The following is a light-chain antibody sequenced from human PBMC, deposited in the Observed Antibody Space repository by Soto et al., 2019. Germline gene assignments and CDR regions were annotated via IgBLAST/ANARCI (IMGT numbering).Light chain of an antibody. CDR2: WAS. CDR3: QQYFNTPWT. V-gene: IGKV4-1*01. J-gene: IGKJ1*01. Sequence: DIVMTQSPDSLAVSLGERATINCKSSQSLFYSSNNKDYLAWYQQKPGQPPRLLIYWASTRESGVAERLSGSGYGTDFALTVSSLQAEDVAIYYCQQYFNTPWTFGQGTKVEIK. CDR1: QSLFYSSNNKDY.